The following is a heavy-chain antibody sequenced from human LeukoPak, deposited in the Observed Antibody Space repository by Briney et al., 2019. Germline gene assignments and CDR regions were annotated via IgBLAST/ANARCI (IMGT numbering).Heavy chain of an antibody. D-gene: IGHD1-26*01. J-gene: IGHJ4*02. CDR2: INYSGSA. Sequence: ASETLSLTCTVSGGSISSSSYYWGWIRQPPGKGLEWIGSINYSGSAYYNPSLKSRVTISVDTSKNQFSLKLSSVTAADTALYYCARDARIVGATTVDFWGQGTLVTVSS. CDR1: GGSISSSSYY. CDR3: ARDARIVGATTVDF. V-gene: IGHV4-39*07.